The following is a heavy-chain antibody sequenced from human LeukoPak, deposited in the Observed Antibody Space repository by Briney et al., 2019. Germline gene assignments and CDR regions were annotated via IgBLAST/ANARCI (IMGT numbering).Heavy chain of an antibody. Sequence: SGGSLRLSCAASGFTFSSYWMSWVRQAPGKGLEWVANIKQDGSEKYYVDSVKGRFTISRDNAKNSLYLQMNSLRAEDTAVYYCARDPPYYDILTGYFREYYFDYWGQGTLVTVSS. CDR1: GFTFSSYW. CDR2: IKQDGSEK. J-gene: IGHJ4*02. D-gene: IGHD3-9*01. V-gene: IGHV3-7*01. CDR3: ARDPPYYDILTGYFREYYFDY.